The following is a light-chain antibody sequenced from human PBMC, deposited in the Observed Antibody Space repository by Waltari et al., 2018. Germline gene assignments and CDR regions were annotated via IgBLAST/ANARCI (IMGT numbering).Light chain of an antibody. CDR2: VNSDGSH. CDR1: SGHSSNV. V-gene: IGLV4-69*02. CDR3: QSGGHGTWV. Sequence: QLVLTQSPSASASLGASVKLTCTLSSGHSSNVIAWHQQQPEKGPRFWMKVNSDGSHSKGDEIPVRFSGASCGAGRYHTIAGRQSEDEADDYCQSGGHGTWVVGGGTKLTVL. J-gene: IGLJ3*02.